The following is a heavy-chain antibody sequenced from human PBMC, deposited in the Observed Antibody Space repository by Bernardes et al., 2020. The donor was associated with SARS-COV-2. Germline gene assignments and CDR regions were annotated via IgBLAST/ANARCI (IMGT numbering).Heavy chain of an antibody. J-gene: IGHJ4*02. D-gene: IGHD1-26*01. CDR1: GFTFRSSW. V-gene: IGHV3-74*01. Sequence: VGSLRLSCAASGFTFRSSWMQWVRQAPGTGLVWVSRINGDGSSTRYADSVKGRFTISRDNAKNTLFLQLDSLRAEDAAVYYCARESSLGGTYFVDYWGQGTLLTVSS. CDR2: INGDGSST. CDR3: ARESSLGGTYFVDY.